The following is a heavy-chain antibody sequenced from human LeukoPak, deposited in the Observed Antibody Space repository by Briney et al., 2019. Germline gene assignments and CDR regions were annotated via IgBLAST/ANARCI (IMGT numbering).Heavy chain of an antibody. V-gene: IGHV4-39*01. J-gene: IGHJ4*02. CDR2: IDSSGTT. Sequence: NPSETLSLTCTVSGASISRGTYYWGWIRQSPDKGLEWIGSIDSSGTTHYNSSLKSRIIISVDTSKNQVSLNLTSVTFADTAVYYCARHGYIQFWLYWGQGTQVIVSS. D-gene: IGHD5-18*01. CDR3: ARHGYIQFWLY. CDR1: GASISRGTYY.